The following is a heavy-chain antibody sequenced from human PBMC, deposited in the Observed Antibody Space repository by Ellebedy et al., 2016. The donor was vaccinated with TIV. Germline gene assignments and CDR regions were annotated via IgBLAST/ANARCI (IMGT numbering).Heavy chain of an antibody. CDR1: GCTFSNYW. D-gene: IGHD1-26*01. J-gene: IGHJ6*02. Sequence: GESLKISXKGSGCTFSNYWIGWVRQMPGKGLEWMGIINPRDSDSRYSPSFQGQVTISADKSINTAYLQWSSLKASDTAMYYCARHAWRVVGSDVFYYYGLDVWGQGTTVNVSS. CDR3: ARHAWRVVGSDVFYYYGLDV. CDR2: INPRDSDS. V-gene: IGHV5-51*01.